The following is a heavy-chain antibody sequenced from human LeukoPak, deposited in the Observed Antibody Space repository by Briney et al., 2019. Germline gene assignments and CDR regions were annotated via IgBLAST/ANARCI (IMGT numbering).Heavy chain of an antibody. D-gene: IGHD3-16*02. CDR3: ARLIGLGEVSPYFDF. CDR1: GYSISSGYY. CDR2: IYHSGST. V-gene: IGHV4-38-2*02. J-gene: IGHJ4*02. Sequence: SETLSLTCTVSGYSISSGYYGGWIRQPPGKGLEWIGSIYHSGSTYYNPSLKSRVTISVDTSKSQFSLKLNSVTAPDTAVYYCARLIGLGEVSPYFDFWGQGRLVTVSS.